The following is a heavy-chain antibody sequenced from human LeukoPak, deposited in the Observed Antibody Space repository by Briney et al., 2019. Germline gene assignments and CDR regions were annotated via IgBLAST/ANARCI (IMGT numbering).Heavy chain of an antibody. J-gene: IGHJ4*02. CDR1: GYTFTSFD. CDR3: ARGDGYGFSFDY. Sequence: ASVKVSCKASGYTFTSFDINWVRQATGQGLEWMGWMKPNNGNTGYAQRFQGRVTMTRNTSISTAYMELSSLRSEDTAVYYCARGDGYGFSFDYWGQRTLVTVSS. CDR2: MKPNNGNT. D-gene: IGHD5-18*01. V-gene: IGHV1-8*01.